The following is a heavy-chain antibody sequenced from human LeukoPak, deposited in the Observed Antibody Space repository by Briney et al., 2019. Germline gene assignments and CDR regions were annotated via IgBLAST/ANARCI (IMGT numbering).Heavy chain of an antibody. CDR1: GYSFSTYG. J-gene: IGHJ4*02. CDR2: ISAYNGNT. CDR3: ARDLNKVDLRQLPIKQFDS. V-gene: IGHV1-18*01. Sequence: ASVKVSCKTSGYSFSTYGITWVRQAPGQGLEWMGWISAYNGNTKYAENLQGGVTMTTDTSTSTAYMEVRSLRSDDTAVYYCARDLNKVDLRQLPIKQFDSWGQGTLVTVSS. D-gene: IGHD5-12*01.